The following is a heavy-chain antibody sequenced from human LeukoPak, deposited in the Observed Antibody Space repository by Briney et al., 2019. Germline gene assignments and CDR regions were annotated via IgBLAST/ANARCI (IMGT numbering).Heavy chain of an antibody. CDR3: ASVGSSSGTFDY. J-gene: IGHJ4*02. Sequence: GGSLRLSCAASGITFRSYTMNWVRQAPGKGLEWVSSISSGGSSKYYADSVKGRFTISRDNAKNSLYLQMNSLRAEDTAVYYCASVGSSSGTFDYWGQGTLVTVSS. V-gene: IGHV3-21*01. D-gene: IGHD6-19*01. CDR2: ISSGGSSK. CDR1: GITFRSYT.